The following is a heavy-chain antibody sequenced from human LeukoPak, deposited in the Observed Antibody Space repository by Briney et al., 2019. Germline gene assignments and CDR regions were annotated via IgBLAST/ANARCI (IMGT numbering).Heavy chain of an antibody. D-gene: IGHD2-2*01. CDR2: IFYSGST. J-gene: IGHJ4*02. Sequence: SETLSLTCTVSGGSISSSSYYWGWIRQPPGKGLEWIGSIFYSGSTFYNPSLKSRVTISVDTSKNQFSLKLSSVTAADTAVYYCARGRVMGSTSCLNYWGQGTLVTVSS. CDR3: ARGRVMGSTSCLNY. CDR1: GGSISSSSYY. V-gene: IGHV4-39*07.